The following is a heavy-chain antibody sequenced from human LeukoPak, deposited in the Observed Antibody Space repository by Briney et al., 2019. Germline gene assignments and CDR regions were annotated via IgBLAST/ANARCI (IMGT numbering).Heavy chain of an antibody. V-gene: IGHV4-59*11. D-gene: IGHD6-19*01. J-gene: IGHJ4*02. CDR1: GDSISSHY. CDR2: IHYSGTT. Sequence: SETLSLTCTVSGDSISSHYWTWIRQPPGKGLEWVGYIHYSGTTNYNPSLKSRITTSLDTSRNQCSLKLNSVTAADTAVYYCARGGWSLDYWGQGTLVTVSS. CDR3: ARGGWSLDY.